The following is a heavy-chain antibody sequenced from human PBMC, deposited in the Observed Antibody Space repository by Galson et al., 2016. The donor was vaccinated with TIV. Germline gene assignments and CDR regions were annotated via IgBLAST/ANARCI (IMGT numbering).Heavy chain of an antibody. Sequence: SVKASCKASGYIFNNFGVSWVRQAPGQGLEWMAWISVYNGNTNYAQSLQGRVTLTTDTSTSTAYTELRSLRSDDTAVYYCARDTPSLLAAATMDYWGQGTLVTVSS. J-gene: IGHJ4*02. CDR2: ISVYNGNT. CDR3: ARDTPSLLAAATMDY. CDR1: GYIFNNFG. V-gene: IGHV1-18*01. D-gene: IGHD6-25*01.